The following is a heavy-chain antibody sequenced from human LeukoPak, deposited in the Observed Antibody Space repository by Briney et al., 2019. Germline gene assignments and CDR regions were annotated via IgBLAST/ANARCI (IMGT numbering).Heavy chain of an antibody. Sequence: GGFLRLSCAASGFTFSSYAMSWVRQAPGKGLEWVSAISGSGGSTYYADSVKGRFTTSRDNSKNTLYLQMNSLRAEDTAVYYCAKDKPRYSYGSDCFDYWGQGTLVTVSS. CDR3: AKDKPRYSYGSDCFDY. V-gene: IGHV3-23*01. D-gene: IGHD5-18*01. CDR2: ISGSGGST. CDR1: GFTFSSYA. J-gene: IGHJ4*02.